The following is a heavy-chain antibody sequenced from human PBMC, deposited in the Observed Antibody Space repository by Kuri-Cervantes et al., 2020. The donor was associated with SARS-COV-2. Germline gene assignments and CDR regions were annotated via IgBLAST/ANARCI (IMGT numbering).Heavy chain of an antibody. J-gene: IGHJ4*02. CDR2: LYYSGST. D-gene: IGHD1-26*01. CDR1: GCSISTYY. CDR3: ATGSYYVAYDY. V-gene: IGHV4-59*01. Sequence: SETLSLTCTVSGCSISTYYWSWIRQPPGKGLEWIGYLYYSGSTNYNPSLKSRVTISLDTSKNQFSLKLSSVTAADTAVYYCATGSYYVAYDYWGQGTLVTVSS.